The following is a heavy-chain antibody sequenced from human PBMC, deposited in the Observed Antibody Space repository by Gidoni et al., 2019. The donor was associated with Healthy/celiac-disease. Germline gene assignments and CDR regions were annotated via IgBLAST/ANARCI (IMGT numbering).Heavy chain of an antibody. CDR3: ARLSGYCTNGVCYTDYGMDV. D-gene: IGHD2-8*01. V-gene: IGHV3-7*01. CDR2: IKQDGSEK. Sequence: KGLEWVANIKQDGSEKYYVDSVKGRFTISRDNAKNSLYLQMNSLRAEDTAVYYCARLSGYCTNGVCYTDYGMDVWGQGTTVTVS. J-gene: IGHJ6*02.